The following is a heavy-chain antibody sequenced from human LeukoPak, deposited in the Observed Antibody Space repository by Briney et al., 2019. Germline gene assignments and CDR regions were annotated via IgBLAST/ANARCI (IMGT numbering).Heavy chain of an antibody. CDR2: INSDGTGT. CDR1: GFNFRSYW. J-gene: IGHJ4*02. CDR3: TRDTRTCHSSGCWKPSDY. D-gene: IGHD3-22*01. Sequence: PGGSLRLSCVASGFNFRSYWMHWVRQAPGEGLVWVSRINSDGTGTYADSVKGRFTISRDNANNTLYLQMNSLRADDTAVYYCTRDTRTCHSSGCWKPSDYWGQGALATVSS. V-gene: IGHV3-74*01.